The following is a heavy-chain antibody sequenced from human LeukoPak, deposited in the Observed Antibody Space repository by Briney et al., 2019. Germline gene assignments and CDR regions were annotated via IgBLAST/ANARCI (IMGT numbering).Heavy chain of an antibody. J-gene: IGHJ2*01. V-gene: IGHV4-59*01. CDR3: ARRVVPAATGSYWYFDL. CDR1: GGSINGYY. Sequence: KASETLSLTCTVSGGSINGYYCSWIRQPPGRGLEWIGYIYYSGNTNYSPSLKSRVTISVDTSKNQFSLKLSSVTAADTAVYYCARRVVPAATGSYWYFDLWGRGTLVTVSS. D-gene: IGHD2-2*01. CDR2: IYYSGNT.